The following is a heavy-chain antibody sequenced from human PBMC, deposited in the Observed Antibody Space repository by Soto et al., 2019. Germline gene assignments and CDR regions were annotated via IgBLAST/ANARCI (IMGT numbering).Heavy chain of an antibody. CDR1: GYTFTVYP. J-gene: IGHJ4*02. V-gene: IGHV1-3*01. D-gene: IGHD3-10*01. Sequence: QVQLVQSGAEVKKPGASVKVSCKASGYTFTVYPVHWVRQAPGQRLEWMGWINGANGDTGYSQKFQGRVTVTRDTSANTVYMELSSLTSEDTAVYYCARKDYYGAGIYYFDHWGQGTLVTVSS. CDR2: INGANGDT. CDR3: ARKDYYGAGIYYFDH.